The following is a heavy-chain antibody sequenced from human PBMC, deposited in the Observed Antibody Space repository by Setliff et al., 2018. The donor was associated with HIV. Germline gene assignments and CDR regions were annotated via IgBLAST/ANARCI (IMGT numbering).Heavy chain of an antibody. D-gene: IGHD3-3*01. J-gene: IGHJ4*02. CDR3: ARARRPDYNFWSGYFGEFDY. Sequence: ASVKVSCKASGYTFTDYYMHWVRQAPGQGLEWMGWIYPNSGGTNYAQKYQGRVTMTRDTSIRTVYMELSRLRSDDTAVYYCARARRPDYNFWSGYFGEFDYWGQGTLVTVSS. V-gene: IGHV1-2*02. CDR1: GYTFTDYY. CDR2: IYPNSGGT.